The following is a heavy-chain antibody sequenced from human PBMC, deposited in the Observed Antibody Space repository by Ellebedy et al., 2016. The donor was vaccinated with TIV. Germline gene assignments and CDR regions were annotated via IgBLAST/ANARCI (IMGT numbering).Heavy chain of an antibody. D-gene: IGHD6-13*01. CDR1: GGSISSGDYY. CDR3: ASRGPSDSSSWYYYYMDV. Sequence: SETLSLXXTVSGGSISSGDYYWSWIRQPPGKGLEWIGYIYYSGSTYYNPSLKSRVTISVDTSKNQFSLKLSSVTAADTAVYYCASRGPSDSSSWYYYYMDVWGKGTTVTVSS. CDR2: IYYSGST. V-gene: IGHV4-30-4*01. J-gene: IGHJ6*03.